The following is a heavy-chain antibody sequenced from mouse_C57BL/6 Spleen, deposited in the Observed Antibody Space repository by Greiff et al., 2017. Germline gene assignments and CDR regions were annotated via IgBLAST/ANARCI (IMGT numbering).Heavy chain of an antibody. Sequence: QVQLQQPGAELVRPGTSVKLSCKASGYTFTSYWMRWVKQRPGQGLEWIGVIDPSDSYTNYNQKFKGKATLTVDTSSSTAYMQLSSLTSEDSAVYYCARHYYGSSYFDYWGQGTTLTVSS. J-gene: IGHJ2*01. V-gene: IGHV1-59*01. CDR3: ARHYYGSSYFDY. CDR2: IDPSDSYT. D-gene: IGHD1-1*01. CDR1: GYTFTSYW.